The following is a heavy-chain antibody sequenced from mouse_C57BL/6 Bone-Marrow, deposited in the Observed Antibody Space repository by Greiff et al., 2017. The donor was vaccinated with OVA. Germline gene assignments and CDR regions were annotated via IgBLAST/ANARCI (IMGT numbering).Heavy chain of an antibody. CDR1: GYSITSGYY. CDR2: ISYDGSN. V-gene: IGHV3-6*01. J-gene: IGHJ4*01. CDR3: ARFLLRRGAMDY. D-gene: IGHD1-1*01. Sequence: EVQLQQSGPGLVKPSQSLSLTCSVTGYSITSGYYWTWIRQFPGNKLEWMGYISYDGSNNYNPSLKNRISITRDTSKNQFFLKLNSVTTEDTATYYCARFLLRRGAMDYWGQGTSVTVSS.